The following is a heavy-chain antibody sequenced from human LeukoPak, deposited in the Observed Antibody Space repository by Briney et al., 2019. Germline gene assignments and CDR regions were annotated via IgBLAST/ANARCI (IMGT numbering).Heavy chain of an antibody. V-gene: IGHV1-69*04. CDR3: ARDSDSTSYGY. D-gene: IGHD2-2*01. CDR1: GGTFSSYA. CDR2: IIPILGIA. J-gene: IGHJ4*02. Sequence: ASVKVSCKASGGTFSSYAISWVRQAPGQGLEWMGRIIPILGIANYAQKFQGRVTITADKSTSTAYMELSSLRSEDTAVYYGARDSDSTSYGYWGQGTLVTVSS.